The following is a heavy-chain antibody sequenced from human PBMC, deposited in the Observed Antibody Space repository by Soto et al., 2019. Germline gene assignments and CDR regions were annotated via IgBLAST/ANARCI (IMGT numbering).Heavy chain of an antibody. D-gene: IGHD3-3*01. CDR3: ARGGLAYYDDFTANDAFDI. V-gene: IGHV1-18*01. CDR1: GYTFTSYG. J-gene: IGHJ3*02. CDR2: ISAYNGNT. Sequence: ASVKVSCKASGYTFTSYGISWVRQAPGQGLEWMGWISAYNGNTNYAQKLQGRVTMTTDTSTSTAYMELRSLRSDDTAVYYCARGGLAYYDDFTANDAFDIWGQGTMVTVSS.